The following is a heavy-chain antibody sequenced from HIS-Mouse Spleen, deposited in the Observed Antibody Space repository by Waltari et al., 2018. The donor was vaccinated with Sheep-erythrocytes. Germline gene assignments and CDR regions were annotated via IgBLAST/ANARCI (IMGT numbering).Heavy chain of an antibody. CDR3: ARVSGGNSNRFDY. Sequence: RLTRAASGFTVSSNYMTGVRQAPGKGLEWVSVIYSGGSKYDADSVKGRFTISRDNSKNPLYLKMNSLRAEDTAVYYCARVSGGNSNRFDYWGQGTLVTVSS. CDR1: GFTVSSNY. CDR2: IYSGGSK. D-gene: IGHD2-21*02. V-gene: IGHV3-66*01. J-gene: IGHJ4*02.